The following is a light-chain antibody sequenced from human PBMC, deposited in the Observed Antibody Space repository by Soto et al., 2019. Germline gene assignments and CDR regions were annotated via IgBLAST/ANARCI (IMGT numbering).Light chain of an antibody. CDR2: GAS. CDR3: QQYDNWPPIP. J-gene: IGKJ5*01. CDR1: QSVSTN. Sequence: EIGMSQSPATLSVSTGERTTLSCRASQSVSTNLAWYQQKPGQAPRLLIYGASTRATGIPARFSGSGSETEFTLTISSLQSEDFAVYYCQQYDNWPPIPFGQGTRLEI. V-gene: IGKV3-15*01.